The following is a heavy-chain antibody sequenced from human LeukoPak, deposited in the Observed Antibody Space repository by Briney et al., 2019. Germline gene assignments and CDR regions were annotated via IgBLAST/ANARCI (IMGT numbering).Heavy chain of an antibody. D-gene: IGHD3-22*01. Sequence: SETLSLTCTVSGGSISSSSYYWGWIRQPPGTGLEWIGSIYYSGSTYYNPSLKSRVTISVDTSKNQFSLKLSSVTAADTAVYYCASDGGYYDSSGYFFFDYWGQGTLVTVSS. CDR2: IYYSGST. J-gene: IGHJ4*02. CDR3: ASDGGYYDSSGYFFFDY. V-gene: IGHV4-39*01. CDR1: GGSISSSSYY.